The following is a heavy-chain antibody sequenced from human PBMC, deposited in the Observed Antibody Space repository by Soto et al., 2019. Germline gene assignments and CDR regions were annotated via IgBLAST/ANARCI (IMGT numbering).Heavy chain of an antibody. Sequence: GGSLRLSCAASGFTFSSYAMSWVRQAPGKGLEWVSSISGSGGSTYYADSVKGRVTISRDNSKSTLYLQVNSLRAEDTAIYYCAKDASYYYESSGYSRFDYWGQGTLVTVSS. CDR1: GFTFSSYA. D-gene: IGHD3-22*01. CDR2: ISGSGGST. J-gene: IGHJ4*02. CDR3: AKDASYYYESSGYSRFDY. V-gene: IGHV3-23*01.